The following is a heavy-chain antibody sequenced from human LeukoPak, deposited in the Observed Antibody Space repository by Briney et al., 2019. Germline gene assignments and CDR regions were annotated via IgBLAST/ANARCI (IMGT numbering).Heavy chain of an antibody. CDR3: ARSRGRVATIWRFDP. CDR1: GYSFTSYW. CDR2: IYPGDSDT. D-gene: IGHD5-12*01. J-gene: IGHJ5*02. Sequence: GESLKISCKGSGYSFTSYWIGWVRQMPGKGLEWMGIIYPGDSDTRYSPSFQGQVTISADKSISTAYLQWSSLKASDTAMYYCARSRGRVATIWRFDPWGQGTLVTVSS. V-gene: IGHV5-51*01.